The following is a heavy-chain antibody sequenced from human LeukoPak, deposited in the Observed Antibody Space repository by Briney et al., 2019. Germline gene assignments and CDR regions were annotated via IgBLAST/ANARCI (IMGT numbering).Heavy chain of an antibody. Sequence: SVKVSCKASGGTFSSYAISWARQAPGQGLEWMGGIIPIFGTANYAQKFQGRVTITTDESTSTAYMELSSLRSEDTAVYYCARGNYVDYYYYYMDVWGKGTTVTVSS. V-gene: IGHV1-69*05. CDR3: ARGNYVDYYYYYMDV. CDR2: IIPIFGTA. D-gene: IGHD4-11*01. CDR1: GGTFSSYA. J-gene: IGHJ6*03.